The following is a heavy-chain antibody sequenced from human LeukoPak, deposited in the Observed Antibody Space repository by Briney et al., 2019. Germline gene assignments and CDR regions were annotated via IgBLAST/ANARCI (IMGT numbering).Heavy chain of an antibody. V-gene: IGHV3-23*01. CDR3: AKESRNYAPSFFDY. CDR2: LSSSGSSI. D-gene: IGHD4-11*01. CDR1: GFTFKNYA. Sequence: PGGSLRLSCTASGFTFKNYAMSWVRQAPGKGLEWVSALSSSGSSIYYADSVKGRFTISRDNSKNTLYLHLNSLRADDTALYYCAKESRNYAPSFFDYWGQGTLVTVSS. J-gene: IGHJ4*02.